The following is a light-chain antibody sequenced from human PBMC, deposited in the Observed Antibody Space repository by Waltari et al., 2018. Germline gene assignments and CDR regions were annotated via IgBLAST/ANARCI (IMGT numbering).Light chain of an antibody. CDR2: EAS. Sequence: EIVLTQSPDTLSLSLGERATLSCRASQSVRNKYLAWFQQKPGQAPRLLIYEASRRAAGIPDRFSGSGSGTDFTLTISRLGTEDFAVYYCQQYSTSPQWTFGQGTKVEI. V-gene: IGKV3-20*01. J-gene: IGKJ1*01. CDR3: QQYSTSPQWT. CDR1: QSVRNKY.